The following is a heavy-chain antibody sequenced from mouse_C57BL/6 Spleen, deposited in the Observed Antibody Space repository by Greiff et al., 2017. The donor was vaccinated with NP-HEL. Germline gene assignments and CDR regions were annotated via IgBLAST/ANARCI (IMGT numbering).Heavy chain of an antibody. CDR2: INPSSGYT. Sequence: QVQLQQSGAELARPGASVKMSCKASGYTFTSFPMHWVQPRPAQGLAWIGYINPSSGYTQYTQKFKDKAPLTADKSSMTAYMQLSSLTSEDSAVYYCARRAGASSYNWYFDVWGTGTTVTVSS. CDR1: GYTFTSFP. J-gene: IGHJ1*03. D-gene: IGHD1-1*01. CDR3: ARRAGASSYNWYFDV. V-gene: IGHV1-4*01.